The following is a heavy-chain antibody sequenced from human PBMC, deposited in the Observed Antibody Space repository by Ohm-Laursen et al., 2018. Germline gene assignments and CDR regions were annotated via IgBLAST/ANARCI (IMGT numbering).Heavy chain of an antibody. D-gene: IGHD6-13*01. Sequence: SLRLSCAAPGFTFSSYGMHWVRQAPGKGLEWVAVISYDGSNKYYADSVKGRFTISRDNSKNTLYLQMNSLRAEDTAVYYCAKDFYSSSWYTNWGQGTLVTVSS. CDR3: AKDFYSSSWYTN. V-gene: IGHV3-30*18. J-gene: IGHJ4*02. CDR2: ISYDGSNK. CDR1: GFTFSSYG.